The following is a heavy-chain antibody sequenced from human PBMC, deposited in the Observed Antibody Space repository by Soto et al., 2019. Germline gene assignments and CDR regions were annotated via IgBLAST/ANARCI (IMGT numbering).Heavy chain of an antibody. CDR2: ISSNGGST. CDR3: ARGFWSGPTLSYYYYYMDV. CDR1: GFTFSSYA. D-gene: IGHD3-3*01. Sequence: GGSLRLSCAASGFTFSSYAMHWVRQAPGKGLEYVSAISSNGGSTYYANSVKGRFTISRDNSKNTLYLQMGSLRAEDMAVYYCARGFWSGPTLSYYYYYMDVWGKGTTVTVSS. V-gene: IGHV3-64*01. J-gene: IGHJ6*03.